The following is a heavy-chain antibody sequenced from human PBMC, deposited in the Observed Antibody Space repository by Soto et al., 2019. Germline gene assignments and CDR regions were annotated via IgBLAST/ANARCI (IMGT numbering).Heavy chain of an antibody. CDR2: INTDGLS. CDR1: GVSITSYY. Sequence: QVHLEESGPGLVRPSETLSLTCSVSGVSITSYYWSWSRQSAGGGLEWMGRINTDGLSTYSPSFKSRLTMSLDTSKYQVSLRLISVTAADTAVSFCARVPVAVAATENYSGLDVWGQGTTVTVAS. J-gene: IGHJ6*02. D-gene: IGHD2-15*01. V-gene: IGHV4-4*07. CDR3: ARVPVAVAATENYSGLDV.